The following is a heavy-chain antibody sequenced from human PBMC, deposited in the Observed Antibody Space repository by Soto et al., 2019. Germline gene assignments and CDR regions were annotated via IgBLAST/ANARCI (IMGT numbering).Heavy chain of an antibody. V-gene: IGHV6-1*01. J-gene: IGHJ4*02. CDR2: TYYMSRWYN. CDR3: ARDGGIALTTFDF. CDR1: GDSVSDNTAA. Sequence: QAQLQQSGPGLVKPSQTLSLTCAISGDSVSDNTAAWNWIRQSPSRGLEWPGRTYYMSRWYNDYAISVRSRIIINPHTSKNQFSLQLNSVTPEDTAVYYCARDGGIALTTFDFWGQGSLVTVSS. D-gene: IGHD4-17*01.